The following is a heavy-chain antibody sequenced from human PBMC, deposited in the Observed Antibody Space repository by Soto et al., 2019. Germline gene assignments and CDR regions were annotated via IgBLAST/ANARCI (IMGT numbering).Heavy chain of an antibody. D-gene: IGHD2-21*02. CDR1: GYNFSTYW. CDR3: ARLNWNCGRDCYIDS. V-gene: IGHV5-51*01. J-gene: IGHJ4*02. CDR2: IYPGDSDT. Sequence: SGESLKISCQGSGYNFSTYWIGWVRQMPGRGLESLGIIYPGDSDTRYSPSFQGQVTISADKSITTAYLQWSDLKASDTAMYFCARLNWNCGRDCYIDSWGPGILVTVSS.